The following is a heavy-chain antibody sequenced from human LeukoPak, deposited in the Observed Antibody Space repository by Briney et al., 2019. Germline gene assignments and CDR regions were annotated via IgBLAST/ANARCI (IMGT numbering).Heavy chain of an antibody. V-gene: IGHV3-48*04. J-gene: IGHJ4*02. D-gene: IGHD2-2*01. Sequence: GGSLRLSCAASGFTFSSYSMNWVRQAPGKGLEWVSYISSASGSIYYADSVKGRFTMSRDNAKNSLFLQMNSLRAEDTAVYYCARLPAYCSSTSCYYDYWAREPWSPSPQ. CDR1: GFTFSSYS. CDR2: ISSASGSI. CDR3: ARLPAYCSSTSCYYDY.